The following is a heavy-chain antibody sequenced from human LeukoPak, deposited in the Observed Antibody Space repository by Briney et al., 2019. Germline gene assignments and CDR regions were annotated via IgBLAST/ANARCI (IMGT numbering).Heavy chain of an antibody. Sequence: ASVKVSCKASGYTFTGYYLHWVRQAPGQGLEWMGWINPDSGDTNYAQKFQGRVTMTRDTSVLTAYMELRSLRSDDTAVYYCASSFDSSGYYNSWGQGTQVTVSS. V-gene: IGHV1-2*02. D-gene: IGHD3-22*01. J-gene: IGHJ4*02. CDR1: GYTFTGYY. CDR3: ASSFDSSGYYNS. CDR2: INPDSGDT.